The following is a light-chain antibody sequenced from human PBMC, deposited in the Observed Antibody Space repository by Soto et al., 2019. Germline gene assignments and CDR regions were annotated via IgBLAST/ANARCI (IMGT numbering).Light chain of an antibody. V-gene: IGKV3-11*01. CDR1: QSVTSN. CDR3: QQRSNWPPLT. Sequence: ETVLTQSPGTLSLSPGERATLSCRASQSVTSNYITWYQQKPGQAPRLLIYDASNRATGIPARFSGSGSGTDFTLTISSLEPEDFAVYYCQQRSNWPPLTFGGGTKVDIK. CDR2: DAS. J-gene: IGKJ4*01.